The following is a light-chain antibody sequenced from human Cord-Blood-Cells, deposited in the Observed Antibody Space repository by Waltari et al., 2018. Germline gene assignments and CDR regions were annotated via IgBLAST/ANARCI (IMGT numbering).Light chain of an antibody. Sequence: QSALTQPPPASGSPGQSVTISCPGTSSDVGGYNYVPWYQQHPGKAPKLMIYEVSQRPSGVPDRFSGSKSGNTASLTVSGLQAEDEADYYCSSYAGSNNSLYVFGTGTKVTVL. CDR1: SSDVGGYNY. J-gene: IGLJ1*01. CDR2: EVS. CDR3: SSYAGSNNSLYV. V-gene: IGLV2-8*01.